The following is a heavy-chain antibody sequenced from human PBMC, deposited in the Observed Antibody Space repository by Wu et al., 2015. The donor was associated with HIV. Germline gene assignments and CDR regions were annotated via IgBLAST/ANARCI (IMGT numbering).Heavy chain of an antibody. D-gene: IGHD5-24*01. CDR1: GKTFNTYH. V-gene: IGHV1-46*02. Sequence: QVQLVQSGAEVKKPGASVKLSCKTSGKTFNTYHMQWVRQAPGQGLEWMGEINPRGDFSRYAQTFQGRVTMTKDTSTGTVYMELSSLKTEDTAVYYCTRSLEVAGPDPYPFDTWGQGTMLIVSS. CDR2: INPRGDFS. J-gene: IGHJ3*02. CDR3: TRSLEVAGPDPYPFDT.